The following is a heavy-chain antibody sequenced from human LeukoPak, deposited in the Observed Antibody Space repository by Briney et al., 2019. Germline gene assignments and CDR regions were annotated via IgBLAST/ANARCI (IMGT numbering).Heavy chain of an antibody. Sequence: PGRSLRLSCAASGFTFSSYAMSWVRQAPGKGLEWVSAISGSGGSTYYADSVKGRSTISRDNSKNTLYLQMNSLRAEDTAVYYCAKCGGLAAGYYYYYYMDVWGKGTTVTVSS. CDR2: ISGSGGST. CDR1: GFTFSSYA. V-gene: IGHV3-23*01. CDR3: AKCGGLAAGYYYYYYMDV. J-gene: IGHJ6*03. D-gene: IGHD6-25*01.